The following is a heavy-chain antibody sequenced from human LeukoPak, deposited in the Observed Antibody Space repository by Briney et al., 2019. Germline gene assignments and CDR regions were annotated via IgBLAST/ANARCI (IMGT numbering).Heavy chain of an antibody. V-gene: IGHV3-48*03. CDR3: AKGGYSYGYRYFDY. CDR2: ISSSGSTT. Sequence: GGSLRLSCAASGFTFSSYEMNWVRQAPGKGLEWVSYISSSGSTTYYADSVKGRFTISRDNSKNTLYLQMNSLRADDTALYYCAKGGYSYGYRYFDYWGQGTLVTVSS. D-gene: IGHD5-18*01. CDR1: GFTFSSYE. J-gene: IGHJ4*02.